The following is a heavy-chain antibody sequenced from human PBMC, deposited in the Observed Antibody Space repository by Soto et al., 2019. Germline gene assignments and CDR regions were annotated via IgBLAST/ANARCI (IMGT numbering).Heavy chain of an antibody. CDR1: GDSVSSNSAA. J-gene: IGHJ6*02. V-gene: IGHV6-1*01. CDR2: TYYRSKWYN. CDR3: ARDPWLQGYYYYGMDV. D-gene: IGHD5-12*01. Sequence: PSQTLSLTCAISGDSVSSNSAALNWIRQSPSRGLEWLGRTYYRSKWYNDYAVSVKSRITINPDTSKNQFSLQLNSVTPEDTAVYYCARDPWLQGYYYYGMDVWGQGTTVTVSS.